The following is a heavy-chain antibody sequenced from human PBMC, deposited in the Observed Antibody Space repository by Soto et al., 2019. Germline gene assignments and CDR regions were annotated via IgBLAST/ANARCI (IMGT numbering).Heavy chain of an antibody. D-gene: IGHD3-16*01. CDR2: ISVSGGST. J-gene: IGHJ4*02. V-gene: IGHV3-23*01. CDR1: GFTFSNYA. CDR3: ASNTRYDPPDY. Sequence: EVQLLESGGGLVQPGGCLRLSCAAYGFTFSNYAMSWVRQAPGKGLSWVSGISVSGGSTYYADSVKGRFTISRDNSKNTLYLQMNSLRAEDTAVYYCASNTRYDPPDYWGQGTLVTVSS.